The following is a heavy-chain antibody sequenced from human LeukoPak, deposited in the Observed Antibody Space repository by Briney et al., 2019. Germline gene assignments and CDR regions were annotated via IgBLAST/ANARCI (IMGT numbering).Heavy chain of an antibody. Sequence: ASVKVSCKASGYTFTSYGISWLRQAPGQGLEWMGWISAYNGNTNYAQKLQGRVTMTTDTSTSTAYMELRSLRSDDTAVYYCARGLQYLWFGDPITPGYWGQGTLVTVSS. J-gene: IGHJ4*02. D-gene: IGHD3-10*01. V-gene: IGHV1-18*01. CDR1: GYTFTSYG. CDR3: ARGLQYLWFGDPITPGY. CDR2: ISAYNGNT.